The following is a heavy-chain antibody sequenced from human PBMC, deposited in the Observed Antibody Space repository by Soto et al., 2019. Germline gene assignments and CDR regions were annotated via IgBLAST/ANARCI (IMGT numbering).Heavy chain of an antibody. CDR2: INHSGST. V-gene: IGHV4-34*01. Sequence: SETLSLTWAVYGGSFSGYYWSWIRQPPGKGLEWIGEINHSGSTNYNPSLKSRVTISVDTSKNQFSLKLSSVTAADTAVYYCARGPYRMVYGDYVEVFGDYWGQGTLVTVSS. D-gene: IGHD4-17*01. CDR3: ARGPYRMVYGDYVEVFGDY. CDR1: GGSFSGYY. J-gene: IGHJ4*02.